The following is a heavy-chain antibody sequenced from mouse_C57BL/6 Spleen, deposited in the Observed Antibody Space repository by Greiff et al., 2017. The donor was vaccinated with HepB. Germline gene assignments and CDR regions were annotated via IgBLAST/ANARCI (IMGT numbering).Heavy chain of an antibody. CDR1: GYTFTSYW. D-gene: IGHD1-1*01. Sequence: QVQLQQPGAELVKPGASVKMSCKASGYTFTSYWITWVKQRPGQGLEWIGDIYPGSGSTNYTEKFKSKATLTVDTSTSTAYMQLSSLTSEDSAVYYCARSPYYYGSSPYAMDYWGQGTSVTVSS. CDR3: ARSPYYYGSSPYAMDY. CDR2: IYPGSGST. V-gene: IGHV1-55*01. J-gene: IGHJ4*01.